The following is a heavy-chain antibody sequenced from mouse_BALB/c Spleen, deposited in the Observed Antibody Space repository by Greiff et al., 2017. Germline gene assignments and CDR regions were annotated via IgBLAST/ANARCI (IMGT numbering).Heavy chain of an antibody. CDR3: ARSYDYPYAMDY. CDR2: IYPGDGDT. V-gene: IGHV1-82*01. J-gene: IGHJ4*01. D-gene: IGHD2-4*01. CDR1: GYAFSSSW. Sequence: QVQLKESGPELVKPGASVKISCKASGYAFSSSWMNWVKQRPGQGLERIGRIYPGDGDTNYNGKFKGKATLTADKSSSTAYMQLSSLTSVDSAVYFCARSYDYPYAMDYWGQGTSVTVSS.